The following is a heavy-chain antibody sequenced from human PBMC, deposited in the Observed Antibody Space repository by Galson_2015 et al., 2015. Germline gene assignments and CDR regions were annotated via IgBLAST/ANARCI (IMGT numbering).Heavy chain of an antibody. CDR2: ISGSGNSA. Sequence: SLRLSCAASGFTFRNYGMSWVRQDPGKGLEWVSRISGSGNSAFYADSVRGRFTISRDNSRNTLYLQMNSLRADDMALYYCAKSGGDGETAYATVPSATESWGQGTLVTVSS. CDR1: GFTFRNYG. D-gene: IGHD2-21*01. CDR3: AKSGGDGETAYATVPSATES. J-gene: IGHJ5*01. V-gene: IGHV3-23*01.